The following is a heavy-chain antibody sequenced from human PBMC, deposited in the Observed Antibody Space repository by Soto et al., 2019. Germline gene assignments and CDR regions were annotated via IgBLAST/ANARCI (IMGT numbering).Heavy chain of an antibody. Sequence: QLQLQESGPGLVKPSETLSLTCTVSGGSISGSSYYWGWIRQPPGKGLEWIGSLYYSGSTYYNPSLKSRVTISVDTSKQQFSLRLSSVTAAETAVYYCARLVAGAPAYHFDYWGQGTLVTVSS. J-gene: IGHJ4*02. D-gene: IGHD1-26*01. CDR1: GGSISGSSYY. CDR2: LYYSGST. V-gene: IGHV4-39*01. CDR3: ARLVAGAPAYHFDY.